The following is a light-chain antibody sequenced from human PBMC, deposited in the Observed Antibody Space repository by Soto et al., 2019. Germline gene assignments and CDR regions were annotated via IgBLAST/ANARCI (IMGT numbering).Light chain of an antibody. Sequence: EIVLTQSPGTLSLSPGERATLSCRASQTVSSNFLAWYQHKPGQAPRLLIYGASSRAPGIPDRFSGGGSGTDFTLTISRLEPEDFAVYYCQQYTNSPSWTFGQGTKVEIK. CDR2: GAS. CDR1: QTVSSNF. CDR3: QQYTNSPSWT. V-gene: IGKV3-20*01. J-gene: IGKJ1*01.